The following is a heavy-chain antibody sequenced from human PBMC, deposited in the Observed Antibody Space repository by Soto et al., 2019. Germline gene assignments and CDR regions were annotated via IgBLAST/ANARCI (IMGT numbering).Heavy chain of an antibody. CDR2: ISAYNGNT. Sequence: QVQLVQSGAEVKKPGASVKVSCKASGYTFTSYGISWVRQAPGQGLEWMGWISAYNGNTNYEQKLQGRVTMTTDTSTSTAYRELRSLRSDDTAVYYCARWVSGTTVYYYYGMDVWGQGTTVTVSS. D-gene: IGHD1-7*01. J-gene: IGHJ6*02. CDR1: GYTFTSYG. CDR3: ARWVSGTTVYYYYGMDV. V-gene: IGHV1-18*01.